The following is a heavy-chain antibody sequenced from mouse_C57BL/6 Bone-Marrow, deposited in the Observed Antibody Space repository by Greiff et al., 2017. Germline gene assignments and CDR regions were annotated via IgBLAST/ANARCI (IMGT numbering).Heavy chain of an antibody. V-gene: IGHV1-7*01. D-gene: IGHD1-1*01. CDR2: INPSRGYT. J-gene: IGHJ2*01. CDR1: GYTFTSYW. CDR3: EREVYYYDSSYEDN. Sequence: QVQLQQSGAELAKPGASVKLSCKASGYTFTSYWMHWVKQRPGQGLEWIGYINPSRGYTKYNQKFKDKAKLTADKSYSTAYMQLSSLTYEDSAVYYCEREVYYYDSSYEDNWGQGTTLTVSS.